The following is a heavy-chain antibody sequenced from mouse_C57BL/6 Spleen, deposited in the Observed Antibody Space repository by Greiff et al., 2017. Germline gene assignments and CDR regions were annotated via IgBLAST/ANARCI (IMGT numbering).Heavy chain of an antibody. Sequence: EVQLMESGGGLVQPGGSLKLSCAASGFTFSDYGMAWVRQAPRKGPEWVAFISNLAYSIYYADTVTGRFTISRENAKNTRYLEKSSLRSEDTTMYYCARRGLYYAMDYWGQGTSVTVSS. J-gene: IGHJ4*01. D-gene: IGHD3-1*01. V-gene: IGHV5-15*01. CDR1: GFTFSDYG. CDR2: ISNLAYSI. CDR3: ARRGLYYAMDY.